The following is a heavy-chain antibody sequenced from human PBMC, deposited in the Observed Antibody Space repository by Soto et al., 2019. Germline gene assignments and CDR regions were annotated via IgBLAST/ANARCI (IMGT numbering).Heavy chain of an antibody. V-gene: IGHV3-23*01. CDR3: AKGGFTTYFEN. J-gene: IGHJ4*02. CDR1: GFTLNSYA. CDR2: IRARGDST. Sequence: DGSMRLPCAVSGFTLNSYAMTWVRQAAGKGLEWVATIRARGDSTFYGDSVKGRCTISRDNSDNTVHLQMNSLKAEDTAVYYCAKGGFTTYFENWAQGT.